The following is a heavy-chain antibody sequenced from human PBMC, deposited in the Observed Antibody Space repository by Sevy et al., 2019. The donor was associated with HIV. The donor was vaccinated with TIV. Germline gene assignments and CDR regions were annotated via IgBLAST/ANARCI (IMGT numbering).Heavy chain of an antibody. CDR1: RFTFKTYW. V-gene: IGHV3-7*01. D-gene: IGHD1-26*01. J-gene: IGHJ4*01. CDR2: IKEDGSAK. Sequence: GGSLRLSCAASRFTFKTYWMSWVRQAPGKGLEWVGNIKEDGSAKYYADSVRGRFTISSDNAKNALYLQMSSVRVEDTAVYYCARDSPGYGGYSYWGQGTLVTVSS. CDR3: ARDSPGYGGYSY.